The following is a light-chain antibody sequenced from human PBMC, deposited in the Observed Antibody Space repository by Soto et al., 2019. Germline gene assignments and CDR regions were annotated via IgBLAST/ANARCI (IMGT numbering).Light chain of an antibody. CDR1: SSDVGGYNY. CDR2: DVS. CDR3: CSYAGSYVV. J-gene: IGLJ2*01. Sequence: QSALTQPRSLSGSPGQSVTISCTGTSSDVGGYNYVSWYQQHQGKAPKLMIYDVSKRPSGVPDRFSGSKSGNTASLTISGLQAEDEADYYCCSYAGSYVVFGGGTKLTVL. V-gene: IGLV2-11*01.